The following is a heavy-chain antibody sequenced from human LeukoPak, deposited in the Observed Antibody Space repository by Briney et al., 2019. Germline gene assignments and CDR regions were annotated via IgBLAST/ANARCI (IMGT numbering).Heavy chain of an antibody. V-gene: IGHV3-11*04. D-gene: IGHD4-17*01. CDR1: VFSFSDYY. J-gene: IGHJ5*01. CDR2: ISSSGVSI. Sequence: GGALRLSCAASVFSFSDYYISWIRQAPGRGLEWISYISSSGVSIHYADSVKGRFTVSRDNTEKLVYLQMNSLRVEDTAVYYCARDHDYGDYDSWGQGTLVTVSS. CDR3: ARDHDYGDYDS.